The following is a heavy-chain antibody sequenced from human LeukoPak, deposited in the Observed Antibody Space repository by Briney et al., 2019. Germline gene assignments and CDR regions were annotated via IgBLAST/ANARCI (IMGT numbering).Heavy chain of an antibody. CDR2: FDPEDGET. V-gene: IGHV1-24*01. J-gene: IGHJ3*02. CDR1: GYTLTELS. D-gene: IGHD3-9*01. CDR3: AADTDILTGQDAFDI. Sequence: ASVKVSCKASGYTLTELSMHWVRQAPGKGLEWMGGFDPEDGETIYAQKFQGRVTMTEDTSTDTAYMELSSLRSEDTAVYYCAADTDILTGQDAFDIWGQGTMVTVSS.